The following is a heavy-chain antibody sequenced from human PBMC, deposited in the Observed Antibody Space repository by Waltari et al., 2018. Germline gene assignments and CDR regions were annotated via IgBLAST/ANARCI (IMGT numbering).Heavy chain of an antibody. CDR1: GFAFKRFE. CDR3: AKGQFSTTSGCDY. Sequence: EVQLVESGGGLGQPGGSLRLSCAAAGFAFKRFEMHWVRQAPGKGLEWVSHISSSGSAIYHADSVKDRFTISRDNAKNSLYLQMNNLRVDDTAIYYCAKGQFSTTSGCDYWGQGTLVTVSS. D-gene: IGHD6-6*01. CDR2: ISSSGSAI. J-gene: IGHJ4*02. V-gene: IGHV3-48*03.